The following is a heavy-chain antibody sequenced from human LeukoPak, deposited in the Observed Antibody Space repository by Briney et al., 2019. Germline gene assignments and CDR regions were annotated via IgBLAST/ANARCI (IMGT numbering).Heavy chain of an antibody. V-gene: IGHV3-23*01. CDR2: IVGSGGIT. CDR3: AKTTVGYSSGRYPGWPADS. Sequence: PGGSLRLSCAASGFTFGSFAMYWVRQAPGKGLEWVSGIVGSGGITYYADSVQGRFTISRDNSKNTVYLQMNSLRDEDTAIYYCAKTTVGYSSGRYPGWPADSWGQGAPVIVSS. J-gene: IGHJ4*02. D-gene: IGHD6-19*01. CDR1: GFTFGSFA.